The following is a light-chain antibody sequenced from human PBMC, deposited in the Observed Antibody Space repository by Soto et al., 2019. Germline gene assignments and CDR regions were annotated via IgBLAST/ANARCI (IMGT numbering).Light chain of an antibody. V-gene: IGKV1-5*01. CDR3: QQYHTDWT. CDR2: AAS. CDR1: ESIDNW. J-gene: IGKJ1*01. Sequence: DIQVTQSPSTLSASVGDAATITCRASESIDNWLAWYQQKPGKAPKLLIFAASTLVRGVPSKFSGRGSGTEFTLTISSLQADDFATYYCQQYHTDWTFGQGTKVDIK.